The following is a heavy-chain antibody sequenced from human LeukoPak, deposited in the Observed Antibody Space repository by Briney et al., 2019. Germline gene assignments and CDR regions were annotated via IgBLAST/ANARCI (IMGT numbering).Heavy chain of an antibody. CDR3: ASGVVYSSEAIDAFDI. D-gene: IGHD3-3*01. V-gene: IGHV3-74*01. Sequence: GESLRLSCAASGFTFSSYWMHWVRQAPGKGLVWVSRINSDGSSTSYADSVKGRFTISRDNAKNTPYRQMNSLRADETAVYYCASGVVYSSEAIDAFDIWGQGTMVTVSS. CDR1: GFTFSSYW. J-gene: IGHJ3*02. CDR2: INSDGSST.